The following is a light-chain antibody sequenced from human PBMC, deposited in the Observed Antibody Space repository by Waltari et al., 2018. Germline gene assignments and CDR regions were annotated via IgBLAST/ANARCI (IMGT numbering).Light chain of an antibody. Sequence: QSALTQPRSVSGSPGQSVTISCTGTSSDVGGYNSVSWYQQHPGKAPKLMIYDVSKRPSGVPDRFSGSKSSNTASLTISGLQAEDEADYYCCSYAGSYTGVFGTGTKVTVL. V-gene: IGLV2-11*01. CDR2: DVS. CDR3: CSYAGSYTGV. J-gene: IGLJ1*01. CDR1: SSDVGGYNS.